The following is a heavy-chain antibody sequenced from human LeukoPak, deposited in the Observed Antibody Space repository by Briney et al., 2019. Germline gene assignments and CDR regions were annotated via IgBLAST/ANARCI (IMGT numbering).Heavy chain of an antibody. CDR3: ARGASSSWLNYRYYYGMDV. CDR1: GYTFTSYD. CDR2: MNPNSGNT. D-gene: IGHD6-13*01. Sequence: ASVKVSCKASGYTFTSYDINWVRQATGQGLEWMGWMNPNSGNTGYAQKFQGRVTMTRNTSISTAYMELSSLRSEDTAVYYCARGASSSWLNYRYYYGMDVWGQGTTVTVSS. V-gene: IGHV1-8*01. J-gene: IGHJ6*02.